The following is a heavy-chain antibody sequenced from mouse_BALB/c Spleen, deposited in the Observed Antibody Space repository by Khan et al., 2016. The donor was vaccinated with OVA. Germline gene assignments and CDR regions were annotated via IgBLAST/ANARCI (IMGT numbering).Heavy chain of an antibody. J-gene: IGHJ3*01. D-gene: IGHD1-1*01. V-gene: IGHV1-7*01. CDR3: VNHGSSSAWFTY. Sequence: QVQLQQSGAELAKPGASVKMSCKASGCTFTSYWMHWVKQRPGQGLEWIGYINPTTDYTEYNQIFKDKATLTADKSSSTAYMQLSSLTSEDSAVYYCVNHGSSSAWFTYWGQGTLVTVSA. CDR2: INPTTDYT. CDR1: GCTFTSYW.